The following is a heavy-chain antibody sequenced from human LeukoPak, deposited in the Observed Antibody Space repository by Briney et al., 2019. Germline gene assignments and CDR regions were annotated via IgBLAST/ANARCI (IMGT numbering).Heavy chain of an antibody. Sequence: SETLSLTCTVSGASIGSYYWSWIRQPAGQGLEWIGRIHASGSSNYNPSLKSRVRLSVDTSKNQFSLELTSVTAEDTAVYYCARYERLSWFDPWGQGALVTVSS. CDR3: ARYERLSWFDP. V-gene: IGHV4-4*07. CDR1: GASIGSYY. D-gene: IGHD3-16*01. J-gene: IGHJ5*02. CDR2: IHASGSS.